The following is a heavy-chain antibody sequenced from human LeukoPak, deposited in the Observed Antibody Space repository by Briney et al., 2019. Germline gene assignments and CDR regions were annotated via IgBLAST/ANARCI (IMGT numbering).Heavy chain of an antibody. CDR2: IGSGGDT. D-gene: IGHD6-19*01. CDR3: ARAVAGTDEIDS. CDR1: GFSFSTYD. J-gene: IGHJ5*01. Sequence: GGSLRLSCAGSGFSFSTYDMLWVRQAPGKGLEWVSAIGSGGDTYYAGSVKGRFTVSRESANNSFYLQMNSLNAGDTAVYFCARAVAGTDEIDSWGQGTLVTVSS. V-gene: IGHV3-13*01.